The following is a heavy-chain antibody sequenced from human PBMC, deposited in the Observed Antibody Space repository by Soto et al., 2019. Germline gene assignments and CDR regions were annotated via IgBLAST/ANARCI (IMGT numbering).Heavy chain of an antibody. D-gene: IGHD4-17*01. V-gene: IGHV3-21*01. CDR2: ISSSSSYI. Sequence: GGSLRLACAASGVTFSSYSMNWVRKAPGKGLEWVSSISSSSSYIYYADSVKGRFTISRDNAKNSLYLQMNSLRAEDTAVYYCAIGLYGDYDYWGQGTLVTVSS. J-gene: IGHJ4*02. CDR3: AIGLYGDYDY. CDR1: GVTFSSYS.